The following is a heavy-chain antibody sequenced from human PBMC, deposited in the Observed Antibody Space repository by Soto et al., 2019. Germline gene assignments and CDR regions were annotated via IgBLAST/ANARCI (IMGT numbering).Heavy chain of an antibody. CDR1: GYTFSNYN. J-gene: IGHJ6*03. Sequence: QEQLVQSGAEVKKPRAPVKVSCTASGYTFSNYNINWVRQASGQGLEWMGWMNPDSGNTGYAEKFHGRVTMTRNRSISTAYMELSGLRSEDTAVYYCAREAASDPSFYYHYLDVWGKGTTVTVSS. CDR2: MNPDSGNT. V-gene: IGHV1-8*01. D-gene: IGHD3-10*01. CDR3: AREAASDPSFYYHYLDV.